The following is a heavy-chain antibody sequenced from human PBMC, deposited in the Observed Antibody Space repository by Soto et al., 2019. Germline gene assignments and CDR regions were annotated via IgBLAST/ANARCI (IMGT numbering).Heavy chain of an antibody. CDR2: ISYDGSDE. Sequence: PGGSLRLSCAASGFTFRSFGMHWVRQAPGKGLEWVALISYDGSDEYYADSVKGRFTVSRDNSKNTLYLQMNSLQVEDSAIYYFAKPLESTPLDGMEEWGPGTTVTVYS. J-gene: IGHJ6*02. CDR1: GFTFRSFG. CDR3: AKPLESTPLDGMEE. V-gene: IGHV3-30*18.